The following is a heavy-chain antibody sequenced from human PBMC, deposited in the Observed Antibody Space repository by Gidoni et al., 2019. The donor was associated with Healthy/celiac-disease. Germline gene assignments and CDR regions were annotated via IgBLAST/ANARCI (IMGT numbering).Heavy chain of an antibody. V-gene: IGHV4-4*02. CDR3: ARENGDYAMGWYFDL. J-gene: IGHJ2*01. Sequence: QVQLQESGPGLVKPSGTLSLTCAVSGRSISRSNWWSWVRQPPGKGLEWIGEIYHSGSTNYNPSLKSRVTISVDKSKNQFSLKLSSVTAADTAVYYCARENGDYAMGWYFDLWGRGTLVTVSS. D-gene: IGHD4-17*01. CDR2: IYHSGST. CDR1: GRSISRSNW.